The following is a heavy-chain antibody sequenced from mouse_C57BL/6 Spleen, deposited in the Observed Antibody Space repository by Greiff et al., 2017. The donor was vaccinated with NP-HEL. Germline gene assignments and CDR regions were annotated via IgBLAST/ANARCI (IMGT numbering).Heavy chain of an antibody. J-gene: IGHJ1*03. V-gene: IGHV1-42*01. Sequence: VQLQQSGPELVKPGASVKISCKASGYSFTGYYMNWVKQSPEKSLEWIGEINPSTGGTTYNQKFKAKATLTVDKSSSTAYMQLKSLTSEDSAVYYCATDGSSYRYFDVWGTGTTVTVSS. CDR2: INPSTGGT. D-gene: IGHD1-1*01. CDR3: ATDGSSYRYFDV. CDR1: GYSFTGYY.